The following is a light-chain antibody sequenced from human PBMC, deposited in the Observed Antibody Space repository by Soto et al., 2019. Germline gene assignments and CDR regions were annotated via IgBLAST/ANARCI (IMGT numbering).Light chain of an antibody. Sequence: DIQMTQSPSTLSASVGDRVTITCRASQSFSSWLAWYQQKPGKAPKLLIYKTSTLESGVPSRFSGSGSGTESTLTISSLQPDDFATYYCQQYNSNPLTFGGGTKGEIK. V-gene: IGKV1-5*03. CDR3: QQYNSNPLT. CDR1: QSFSSW. J-gene: IGKJ4*01. CDR2: KTS.